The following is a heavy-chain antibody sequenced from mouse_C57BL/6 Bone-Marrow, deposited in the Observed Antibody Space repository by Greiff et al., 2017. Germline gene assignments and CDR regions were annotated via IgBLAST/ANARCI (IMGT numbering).Heavy chain of an antibody. V-gene: IGHV1-49*01. CDR1: YFAFMASA. CDR2: FTMYSDAT. J-gene: IGHJ1*03. CDR3: ARTPYGYHWYFDV. Sequence: LVESGAELVRPGSSVKLSCTDSYFAFMASAMHWVKQRPGHGLEWIGSFTMYSDATEYSENFKGKATLTANTSSSTAYMELSSLTSEDSAVYYCARTPYGYHWYFDVWGTGTTVTVSS. D-gene: IGHD2-2*01.